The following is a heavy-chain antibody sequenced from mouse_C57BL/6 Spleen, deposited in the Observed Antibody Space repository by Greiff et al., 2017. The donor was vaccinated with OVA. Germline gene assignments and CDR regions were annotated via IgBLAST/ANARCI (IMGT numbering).Heavy chain of an antibody. CDR1: GFNIKDYY. D-gene: IGHD3-3*01. CDR2: IDPEDGAT. V-gene: IGHV14-2*01. Sequence: VQLQQSGAELVKPGASVKLSCTASGFNIKDYYMHWVQQSTEQGLEWIGRIDPEDGATKYAPKFQGKATITADTSYNTAYLQLSSLTSEDTAVYYCARGLGGYFDYWGQGTTLTVSS. CDR3: ARGLGGYFDY. J-gene: IGHJ2*01.